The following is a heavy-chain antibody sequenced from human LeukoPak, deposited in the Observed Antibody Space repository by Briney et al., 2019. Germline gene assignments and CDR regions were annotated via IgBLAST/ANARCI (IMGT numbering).Heavy chain of an antibody. CDR3: ARHRPGPYDY. V-gene: IGHV4-34*01. CDR1: GGSFSGYY. J-gene: IGHJ4*02. CDR2: INHSGST. Sequence: SETLSLTCAVYGGSFSGYYWSWIRQPPGKGLEWIGEINHSGSTNYNPSLKSRVTISVDTSKKQFSLKLSSVTAADTAVYYCARHRPGPYDYWGQGTLVTVSS.